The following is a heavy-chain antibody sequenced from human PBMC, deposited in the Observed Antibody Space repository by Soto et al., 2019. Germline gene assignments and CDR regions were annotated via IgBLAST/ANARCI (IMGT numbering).Heavy chain of an antibody. CDR1: GFTFSSYA. J-gene: IGHJ4*02. CDR3: AIRKAKALPRARYYFDY. CDR2: ISGSGGST. V-gene: IGHV3-23*01. Sequence: EVQLLESGGGLVQPGGSLRLSCAASGFTFSSYAMSWVRQAPGKGLEWVSAISGSGGSTYYADSVKGRFTISRDNSTNTLYLQMNSLRAEDTAVYYCAIRKAKALPRARYYFDYWGQGTLVTVSS. D-gene: IGHD4-17*01.